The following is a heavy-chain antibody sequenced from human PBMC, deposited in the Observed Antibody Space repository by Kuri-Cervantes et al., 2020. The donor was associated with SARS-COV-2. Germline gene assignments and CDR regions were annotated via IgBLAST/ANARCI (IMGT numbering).Heavy chain of an antibody. CDR2: IYHSGST. J-gene: IGHJ5*02. CDR1: GYSISSGYY. V-gene: IGHV4-38-2*02. Sequence: SETLSLTCTVSGYSISSGYYWGWIRQPPGKGLEWIGSIYHSGSTYYNPSLKSRVTISVDTSKNQFSLKLSSVTAADTAVYYCARVNGLAAGTTASWGQGTLVTVSS. CDR3: ARVNGLAAGTTAS. D-gene: IGHD6-13*01.